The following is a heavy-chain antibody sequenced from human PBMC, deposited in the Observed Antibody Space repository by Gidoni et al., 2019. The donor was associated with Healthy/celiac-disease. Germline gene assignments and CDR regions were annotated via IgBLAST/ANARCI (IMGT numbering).Heavy chain of an antibody. CDR3: ARNDYYYYYGMDV. V-gene: IGHV4-30-2*01. J-gene: IGHJ6*04. CDR1: GGSISSGGYS. CDR2: IYHSGNT. Sequence: QLQLQESGSGLVQPSQTLSLTCDASGGSISSGGYSWSLVRQPPGKGLEGIGYIYHSGNTYYNPSLKSRCPISVDRANNQVSLKLSSVTAADTAVYYCARNDYYYYYGMDVWGKGTTVTVSS.